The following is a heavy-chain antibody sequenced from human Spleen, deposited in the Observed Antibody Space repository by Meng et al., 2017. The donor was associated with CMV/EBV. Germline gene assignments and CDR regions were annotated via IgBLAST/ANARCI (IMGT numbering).Heavy chain of an antibody. Sequence: AAVKASCNASGYTFTTYYMHWVRQAPGQRLEWMGIVNPTSGRVSCTQRFQGRVTMTRDTSTSTVYMQLSSLRSEDTAVYYCAREGGVTSILSKNQFDYWGQGTLVTVSS. D-gene: IGHD2/OR15-2a*01. V-gene: IGHV1-46*01. CDR2: VNPTSGRV. CDR3: AREGGVTSILSKNQFDY. CDR1: GYTFTTYY. J-gene: IGHJ4*02.